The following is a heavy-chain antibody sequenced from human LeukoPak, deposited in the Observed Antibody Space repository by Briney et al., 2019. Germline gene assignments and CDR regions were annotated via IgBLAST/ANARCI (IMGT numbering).Heavy chain of an antibody. J-gene: IGHJ3*02. Sequence: SETLSPTCTVSGGSISSYYWSWIRQPPGKGLEWIGYIYYSGSTNYNPSLKSRVTISVDTSKNQFSLKLSSVTAADTAVYYCARSAASQYYDFWSGYSHDAFDIWGQGTMVTVSS. CDR2: IYYSGST. CDR1: GGSISSYY. D-gene: IGHD3-3*01. CDR3: ARSAASQYYDFWSGYSHDAFDI. V-gene: IGHV4-59*01.